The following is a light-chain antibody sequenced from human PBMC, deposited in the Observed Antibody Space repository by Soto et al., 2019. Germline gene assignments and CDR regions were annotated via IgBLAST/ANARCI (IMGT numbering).Light chain of an antibody. J-gene: IGLJ1*01. Sequence: QSALTRPPSVSGAPGQRVTISCTGSSSNIGAGYDVHWYQQRPGTAPKLLISANINRPSGVPDRFSGSKSGTSASLAITGLQADDEGDYYCQSYDSTLSARYVFGTGTKLTVL. V-gene: IGLV1-40*01. CDR1: SSNIGAGYD. CDR2: ANI. CDR3: QSYDSTLSARYV.